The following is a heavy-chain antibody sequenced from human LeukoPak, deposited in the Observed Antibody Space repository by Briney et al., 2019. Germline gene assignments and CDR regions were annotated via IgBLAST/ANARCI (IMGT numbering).Heavy chain of an antibody. Sequence: GGSLRLSCAASGFTFSSYAMSWVRQAPGKGLEWVSAISGSGGSTYYADSVKGRFTISRDNSKNTLYLQMNSLRAEDTAVYYCAKILRYCTNGVCYKAFDYWGQGTLVTVSS. CDR3: AKILRYCTNGVCYKAFDY. D-gene: IGHD2-8*01. V-gene: IGHV3-23*01. J-gene: IGHJ4*02. CDR1: GFTFSSYA. CDR2: ISGSGGST.